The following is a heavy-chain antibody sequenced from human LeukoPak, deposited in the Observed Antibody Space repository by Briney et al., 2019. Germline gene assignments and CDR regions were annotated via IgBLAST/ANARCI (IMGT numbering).Heavy chain of an antibody. J-gene: IGHJ3*02. CDR1: GFTFSSYS. D-gene: IGHD3-10*01. CDR2: ISSSSSYI. V-gene: IGHV3-21*01. CDR3: ARDTKATMVRGTAFDI. Sequence: PGGSLRLSCAASGFTFSSYSMNWVRQAPGKGLEWVSSISSSSSYIYYADSVKGRFTISRDNAKNSLYLQMNSLRAEDTAVYYCARDTKATMVRGTAFDIWGQGTMVTVSS.